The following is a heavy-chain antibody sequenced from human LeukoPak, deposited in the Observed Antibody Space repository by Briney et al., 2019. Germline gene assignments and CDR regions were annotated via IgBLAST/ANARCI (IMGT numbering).Heavy chain of an antibody. CDR2: FYYSAST. CDR3: ARRSEGYSYGSFGLDV. CDR1: GGSISGHY. D-gene: IGHD5-18*01. V-gene: IGHV4-59*08. J-gene: IGHJ6*04. Sequence: PSETLSLTCTVSGGSISGHYWSWIRQHPGKGLEWIGYFYYSASTTTNPSLKSRVTTSVETSHNHFTLNLSSVTAADTARYYCARRSEGYSYGSFGLDVWGEGATVTVYS.